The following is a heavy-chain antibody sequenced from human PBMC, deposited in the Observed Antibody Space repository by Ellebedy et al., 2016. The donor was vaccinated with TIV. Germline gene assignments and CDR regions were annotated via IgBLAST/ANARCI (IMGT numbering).Heavy chain of an antibody. CDR3: ATSWGWQQLVH. V-gene: IGHV3-72*01. J-gene: IGHJ4*02. D-gene: IGHD6-13*01. CDR2: TRNKPNNYTT. Sequence: PGGSLRLSCAVSGFILSDHDMDWVRQAPGKGLEWVGRTRNKPNNYTTEYAASVKGRFTISRDDSKNSLYLQMNSLKIEDTAVYYCATSWGWQQLVHWGQGTLVTVSS. CDR1: GFILSDHD.